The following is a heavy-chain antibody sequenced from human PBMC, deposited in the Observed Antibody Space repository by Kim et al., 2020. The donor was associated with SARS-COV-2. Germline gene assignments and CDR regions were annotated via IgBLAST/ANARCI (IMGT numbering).Heavy chain of an antibody. J-gene: IGHJ6*02. D-gene: IGHD2-2*01. CDR1: GYTFTSYA. Sequence: ASVKVSCKASGYTFTSYAMHWVRQAPGQRLEWMGWINAGNGNTKYSQKFQGRVTITRDTSASTAYMELSSLRSEDTAVYYCARSGLCSSTSCLFSAMNHYYGMDVWGQGTTVTVSS. CDR2: INAGNGNT. CDR3: ARSGLCSSTSCLFSAMNHYYGMDV. V-gene: IGHV1-3*01.